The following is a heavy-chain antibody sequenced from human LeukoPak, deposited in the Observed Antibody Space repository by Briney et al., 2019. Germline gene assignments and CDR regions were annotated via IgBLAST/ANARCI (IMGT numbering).Heavy chain of an antibody. Sequence: GGSLRLSCAASGFTFSSYAMHWVRQAPGKGLEWVAVISYDGSNKCYADSVKGRFTISRDNSKNTLYLQMNSLRAEDTAVYYCARAEAEMVVAAPFDYWGQGTLVTVSS. J-gene: IGHJ4*02. CDR2: ISYDGSNK. CDR3: ARAEAEMVVAAPFDY. CDR1: GFTFSSYA. V-gene: IGHV3-30-3*01. D-gene: IGHD2-15*01.